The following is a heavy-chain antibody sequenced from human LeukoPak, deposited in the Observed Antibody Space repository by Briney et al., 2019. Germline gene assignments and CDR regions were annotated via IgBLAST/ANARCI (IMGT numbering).Heavy chain of an antibody. J-gene: IGHJ4*02. CDR1: GFTFRDYS. Sequence: VGSLRLSCAASGFTFRDYSMNWVRQAPGKGLEWVSSISSSGSYISYAGSLKGRFTISRDNAKNSLYLQMNSLRAEDTAVYYCARLGGSYYDDYWGQGTLVTVSS. CDR3: ARLGGSYYDDY. CDR2: ISSSGSYI. V-gene: IGHV3-21*01. D-gene: IGHD3-10*01.